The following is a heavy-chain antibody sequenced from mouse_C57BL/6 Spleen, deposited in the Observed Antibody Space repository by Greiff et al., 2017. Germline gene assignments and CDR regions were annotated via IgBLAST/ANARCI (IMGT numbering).Heavy chain of an antibody. D-gene: IGHD2-1*01. J-gene: IGHJ3*01. Sequence: QVQLQQSGAELVKPGASVKISCKASGYAFSSYWMNWVKQRPGKGLEWIGQIYPGDGDTNYNGKFKGKATLTADKSPSTAYMQLSRLTSEDSAVDFCGRGGGNYGFAYWGQGTLVTVSA. CDR2: IYPGDGDT. CDR1: GYAFSSYW. CDR3: GRGGGNYGFAY. V-gene: IGHV1-80*01.